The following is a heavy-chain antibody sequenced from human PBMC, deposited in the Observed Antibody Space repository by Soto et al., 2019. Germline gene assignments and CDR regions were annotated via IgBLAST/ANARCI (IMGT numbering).Heavy chain of an antibody. Sequence: QVQLVESGGGVVQPGRSLRLSCAASGFTFSSYGMHWVRQAPGKGLEWVAVISYDGSNKYYADSVKGRFTISRDNSKNTLYPQMNSLRAEDTAVYYCAKISAYSGSYFDYWGQGTLVTVSS. D-gene: IGHD1-26*01. CDR2: ISYDGSNK. CDR1: GFTFSSYG. CDR3: AKISAYSGSYFDY. J-gene: IGHJ4*02. V-gene: IGHV3-30*18.